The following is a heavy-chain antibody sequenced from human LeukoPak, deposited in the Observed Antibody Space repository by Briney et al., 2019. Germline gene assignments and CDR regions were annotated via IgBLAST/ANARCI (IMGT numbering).Heavy chain of an antibody. CDR1: GGSISSSSYY. CDR3: ARESLGYCSGGSCDNSGTDYGDYPS. Sequence: SETLSLTCTVSGGSISSSSYYWDRIRQPPGKGLEWIGSIYYSGSTYYNPSLKSRVTISVDTSKNQFSLKLSSVTAVDTAVYYCARESLGYCSGGSCDNSGTDYGDYPSWGQGTLVTVSS. V-gene: IGHV4-39*07. D-gene: IGHD2-15*01. CDR2: IYYSGST. J-gene: IGHJ5*02.